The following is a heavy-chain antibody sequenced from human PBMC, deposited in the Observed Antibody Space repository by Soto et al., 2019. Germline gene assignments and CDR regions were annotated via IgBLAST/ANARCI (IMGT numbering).Heavy chain of an antibody. Sequence: SETLSLTCTVSGGSIISTFYYWGWLRQPPGRGLEWIANIHYSGETHYSPSLKSRVAISVDTSKSQFSLTLDSVTAADTAVYYCARRPDFRDHGWFDPWGQGILVTVSS. CDR3: ARRPDFRDHGWFDP. J-gene: IGHJ5*02. D-gene: IGHD4-17*01. CDR1: GGSIISTFYY. CDR2: IHYSGET. V-gene: IGHV4-39*01.